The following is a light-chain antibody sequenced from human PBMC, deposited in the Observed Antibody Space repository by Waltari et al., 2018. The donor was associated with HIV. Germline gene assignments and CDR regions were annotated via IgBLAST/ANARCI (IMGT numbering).Light chain of an antibody. J-gene: IGLJ2*01. V-gene: IGLV2-8*01. CDR3: SSYAGSSNVV. CDR1: SSDVGGYNY. Sequence: QSALTQPPSASGSPGQSVTIPCPGTSSDVGGYNYVSWYQQHPGKAPKLMIYEVSKRPSGVPDRFSGSKSGNTASLTVSGLQAEDEADYYCSSYAGSSNVVFGGGTKLTVL. CDR2: EVS.